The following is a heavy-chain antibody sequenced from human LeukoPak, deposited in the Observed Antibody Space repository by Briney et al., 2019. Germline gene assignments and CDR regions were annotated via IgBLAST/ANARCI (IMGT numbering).Heavy chain of an antibody. CDR3: ARVAHIVVVTAIRGAFGI. J-gene: IGHJ3*02. D-gene: IGHD2-21*02. CDR1: GFTFSSYA. CDR2: ISGSGGST. Sequence: GGSLRLSCAASGFTFSSYAMSWVRRAPGKGLEWVSAISGSGGSTYYADSVKGRFTISRDNSKNTLYLQMNSLRAEDTAVYYCARVAHIVVVTAIRGAFGIWGQGTMVTVSS. V-gene: IGHV3-23*01.